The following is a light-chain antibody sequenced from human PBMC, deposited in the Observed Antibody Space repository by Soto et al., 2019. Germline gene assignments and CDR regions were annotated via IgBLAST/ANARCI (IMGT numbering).Light chain of an antibody. V-gene: IGLV2-14*01. CDR1: SSDVGGYNY. CDR2: EVS. Sequence: QSALTQPASVSGSPGQSITISCTGTSSDVGGYNYVSWYQQHPGKAPKIIIYEVSNRPSGVSNRFSGSKSGNTASLTISGLKAEDEADYYCSSYTSSSTLVFGGGTKLTVL. CDR3: SSYTSSSTLV. J-gene: IGLJ3*02.